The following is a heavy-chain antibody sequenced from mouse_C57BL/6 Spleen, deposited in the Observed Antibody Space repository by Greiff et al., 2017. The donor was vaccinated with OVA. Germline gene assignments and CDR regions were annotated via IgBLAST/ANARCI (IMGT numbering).Heavy chain of an antibody. CDR3: ARLSGYYDAMDY. D-gene: IGHD2-2*01. V-gene: IGHV1-18*01. J-gene: IGHJ4*01. Sequence: VQLQQSGPELVKPGASVKIPCKASGYTFTDYNMDWVKQSHGKSLEWIGDINPNNGGTIYNQKFKGKATLTVDKSSSTAYMELRSLTSEDTAVYYCARLSGYYDAMDYWGQGTSVTVSS. CDR1: GYTFTDYN. CDR2: INPNNGGT.